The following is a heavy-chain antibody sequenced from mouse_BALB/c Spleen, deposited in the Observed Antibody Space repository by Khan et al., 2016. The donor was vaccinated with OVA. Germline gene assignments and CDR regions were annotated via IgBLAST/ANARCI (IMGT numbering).Heavy chain of an antibody. J-gene: IGHJ3*01. CDR1: GYTFTSYD. CDR3: ARVVLGLQTWFAD. V-gene: IGHV1S136*01. Sequence: VQLQQSGPELVKPGASVKMSCKASGYTFTSYDMYWVKQKPGKGLEWIGYINPYNDYTKFNEKFKGKATLTSDKSSSPASMELSSLPSEDSAVYNCARVVLGLQTWFADWGQGTLVTVSA. CDR2: INPYNDYT. D-gene: IGHD3-1*01.